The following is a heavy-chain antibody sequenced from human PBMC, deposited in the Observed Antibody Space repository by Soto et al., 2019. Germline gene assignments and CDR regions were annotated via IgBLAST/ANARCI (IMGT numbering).Heavy chain of an antibody. CDR1: GYTFTRYT. Sequence: ASVKVSCKASGYTFTRYTMNWVRQAPGQRLEWMGWINPDNGNTKSSQRFQDRVIITRDTSASTAYMDLSSLRSEDTAVYYCARGIATGQLDPWGQGTLVPVSS. CDR3: ARGIATGQLDP. V-gene: IGHV1-3*01. CDR2: INPDNGNT. D-gene: IGHD2-15*01. J-gene: IGHJ5*02.